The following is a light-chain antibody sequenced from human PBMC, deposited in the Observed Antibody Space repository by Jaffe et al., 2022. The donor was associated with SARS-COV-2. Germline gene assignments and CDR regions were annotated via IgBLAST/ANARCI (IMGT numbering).Light chain of an antibody. Sequence: QSALTQPASVSGSPGQSITISCIGTSSDIGSFNLVSWYQQHPGKAPKLIIYETTKRPSGVSIRFSGSKSGNTASLTISGLQAEDEADYYCWSYAGSIPWVFGGGTKLTVL. CDR1: SSDIGSFNL. CDR2: ETT. J-gene: IGLJ3*02. V-gene: IGLV2-23*01. CDR3: WSYAGSIPWV.